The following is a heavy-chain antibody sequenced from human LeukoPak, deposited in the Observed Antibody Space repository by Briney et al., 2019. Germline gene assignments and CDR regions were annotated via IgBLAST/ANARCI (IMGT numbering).Heavy chain of an antibody. CDR3: ARFPGGAEYRHYYYMDV. CDR2: IYYSGST. D-gene: IGHD1-14*01. Sequence: SETLSLTCTVPGGSISSSSYYWSWIRQPPGKGLEWIGYIYYSGSTNYNPSLKSRVTISVDASKNQFSLKLSSVTAADTAVYYCARFPGGAEYRHYYYMDVWGTGTTVTVSS. J-gene: IGHJ6*03. CDR1: GGSISSSSYY. V-gene: IGHV4-61*01.